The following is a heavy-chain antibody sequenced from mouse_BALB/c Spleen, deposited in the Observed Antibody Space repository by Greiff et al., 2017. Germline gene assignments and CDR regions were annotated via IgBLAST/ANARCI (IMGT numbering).Heavy chain of an antibody. V-gene: IGHV14-3*02. D-gene: IGHD2-1*01. CDR1: GFNIKDTY. CDR3: ARWGLYGNSTFAY. J-gene: IGHJ3*01. CDR2: IDPANGNT. Sequence: EVQLQQSGAELVKPGASVKLSCTASGFNIKDTYMHWVKQRPEQGLEWIGRIDPANGNTKYDPKFQGKATITADTSSNTAYLQLSSLTSEDTAVYYCARWGLYGNSTFAYWGQGTLVTVSA.